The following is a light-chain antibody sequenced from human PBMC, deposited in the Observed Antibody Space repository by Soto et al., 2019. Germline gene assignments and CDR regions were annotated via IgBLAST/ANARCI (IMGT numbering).Light chain of an antibody. Sequence: IVLTQSPGTLSLSPGERATLSCRASQYIANNYLAWYQQKPGQPPMPLVYGASTSATGVPDRFSGSGSGTDFTLTISRLEPEDFAVYYCQPYGFSSTVTFGQGTRLE. CDR3: QPYGFSSTVT. CDR2: GAS. J-gene: IGKJ5*01. V-gene: IGKV3-20*01. CDR1: QYIANNY.